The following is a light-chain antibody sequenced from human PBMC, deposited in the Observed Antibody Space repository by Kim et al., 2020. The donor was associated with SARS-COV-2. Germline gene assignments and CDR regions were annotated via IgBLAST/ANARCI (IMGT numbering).Light chain of an antibody. CDR2: DTN. CDR3: LLSYSGARV. CDR1: TGAVTSGHY. Sequence: PGGTVTLTCGSSTGAVTSGHYPYWFQQKPGQAPRTLIYDTNNKHSWTPARFSGSLLGGKAALTLSGAQPEDEAEYYCLLSYSGARVFGGGTRLTVL. J-gene: IGLJ3*02. V-gene: IGLV7-46*01.